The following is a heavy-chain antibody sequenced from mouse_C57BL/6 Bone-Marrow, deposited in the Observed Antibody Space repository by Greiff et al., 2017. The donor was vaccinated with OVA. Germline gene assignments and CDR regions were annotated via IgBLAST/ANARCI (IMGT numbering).Heavy chain of an antibody. J-gene: IGHJ2*01. CDR2: IRLKSDNYAT. CDR1: GFTFSNYW. Sequence: EVQLQQSGGGLVQPGGSMTLSCVASGFTFSNYWMNWVRQSPEKGLEWVAQIRLKSDNYATHYAESVKGRFTISRDDSKSSVYLQMNNLRAEDTGIYYCTGGATVVATDYWGQGTTLTVSS. CDR3: TGGATVVATDY. V-gene: IGHV6-3*01. D-gene: IGHD1-1*01.